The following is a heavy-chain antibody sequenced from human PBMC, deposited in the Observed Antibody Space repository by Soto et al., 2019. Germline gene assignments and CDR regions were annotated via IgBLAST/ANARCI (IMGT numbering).Heavy chain of an antibody. D-gene: IGHD2-2*01. CDR1: GGTFSSYT. CDR2: IIPILGIA. Sequence: SVKVSCKASGGTFSSYTISWVRQAPGQGLEWMGRIIPILGIANYAQKFQGRVTITADKSTSTAYMELSSLRSEDTAVYYCARDCSSTSCYPNWFDPWGQGTLVTVSS. V-gene: IGHV1-69*04. J-gene: IGHJ5*02. CDR3: ARDCSSTSCYPNWFDP.